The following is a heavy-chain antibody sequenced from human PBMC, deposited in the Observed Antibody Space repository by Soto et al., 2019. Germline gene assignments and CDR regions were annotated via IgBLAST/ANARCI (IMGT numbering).Heavy chain of an antibody. CDR1: GGSLNNYG. CDR2: IIPVFGTA. J-gene: IGHJ6*02. V-gene: IGHV1-69*12. CDR3: ARGDATKIVVTTYYAMDV. D-gene: IGHD3-9*01. Sequence: QVQLVQSGAEVKKPGSSVKVSCKASGGSLNNYGISWVRQAPGQGLEWMGGIIPVFGTANYAQKFQGRVTITADESTSIVYMDVTSLRSEDTAVYYCARGDATKIVVTTYYAMDVWGQGTTVTVSS.